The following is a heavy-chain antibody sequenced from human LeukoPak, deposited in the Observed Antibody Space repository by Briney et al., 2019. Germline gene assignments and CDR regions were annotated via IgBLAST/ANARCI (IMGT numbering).Heavy chain of an antibody. J-gene: IGHJ4*02. CDR2: ISSSGSTI. D-gene: IGHD3-16*01. Sequence: GSLRLSCAASGFTFSDYYMSWIRQAPGKGLEWVSYISSSGSTIYYADSVKGRFTISRDNAKNSLYLQMNSLRAEDTAVYYCARDPLFGIFTLDYWGQGTLVTVSS. V-gene: IGHV3-11*01. CDR1: GFTFSDYY. CDR3: ARDPLFGIFTLDY.